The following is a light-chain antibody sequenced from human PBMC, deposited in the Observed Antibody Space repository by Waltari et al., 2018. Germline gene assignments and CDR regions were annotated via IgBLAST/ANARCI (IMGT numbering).Light chain of an antibody. V-gene: IGKV1-5*03. CDR3: QQYNSYSLLS. CDR2: TAS. J-gene: IGKJ4*01. CDR1: QSISKW. Sequence: DIQMTQSPSTLSASVGDRVIFSCRASQSISKWLAWYQQKPGKAPKLLIYTASTLESGVPSRVSGSGAGTEVTLTISSLQPEDCATYYCQQYNSYSLLSFGGGTKVEIK.